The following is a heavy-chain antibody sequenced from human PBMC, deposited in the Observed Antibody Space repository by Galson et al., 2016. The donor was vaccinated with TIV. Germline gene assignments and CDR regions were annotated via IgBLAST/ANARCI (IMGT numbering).Heavy chain of an antibody. Sequence: ALVKPTQTLTLTCTFSGFSLITNGVGVGWVRQPPGKALEWLAHSYWDDDERYSPSLKSRLTNTKDTSKKQVVLRMTNMDPMDTATYYCVHLPNMFYYGMDVWGQGTTVTVSS. CDR1: GFSLITNGVG. CDR3: VHLPNMFYYGMDV. CDR2: SYWDDDE. J-gene: IGHJ6*02. V-gene: IGHV2-5*02. D-gene: IGHD3-10*02.